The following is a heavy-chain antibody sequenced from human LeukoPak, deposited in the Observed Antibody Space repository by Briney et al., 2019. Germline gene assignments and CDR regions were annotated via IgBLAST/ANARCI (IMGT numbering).Heavy chain of an antibody. CDR1: TDSISSSLYY. V-gene: IGHV4-39*01. J-gene: IGHJ4*02. CDR2: IYYSGGT. D-gene: IGHD3-22*01. CDR3: ARQPIASGYYFDH. Sequence: SEPLSLTCTASTDSISSSLYYWGWIRQPPGKGLEWIGSIYYSGGTDYNPSLRSRVTISVDTSGNNFSLKLNSVTAADTAVYYCARQPIASGYYFDHWGQGTLVTVSS.